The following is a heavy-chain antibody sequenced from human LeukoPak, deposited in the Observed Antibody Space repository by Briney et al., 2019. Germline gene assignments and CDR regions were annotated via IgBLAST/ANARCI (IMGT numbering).Heavy chain of an antibody. V-gene: IGHV3-48*01. Sequence: GGSLRLSCAASGVTFSSHSMNWVRQAPGKGLEWVSYISSSSSTIYYADSVKGRFTIPRDNAKNSLYLQMNSLRAEDTAVYYCARGAYYYEDWGQGTLVTVSS. D-gene: IGHD3-22*01. CDR3: ARGAYYYED. J-gene: IGHJ4*02. CDR1: GVTFSSHS. CDR2: ISSSSSTI.